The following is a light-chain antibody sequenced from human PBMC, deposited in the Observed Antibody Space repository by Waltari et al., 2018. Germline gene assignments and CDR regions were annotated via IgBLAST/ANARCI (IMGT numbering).Light chain of an antibody. J-gene: IGLJ2*01. Sequence: QSALTQPASVSASPGQSITISCTGGGTDVGRYNFVSWYQKHPGNAPKLMIYDVINRPSGVSNRFSGSKSGNTASLTISGLQPEDEADYYCSSYTTSSTLVFGGGTKVTVL. CDR2: DVI. V-gene: IGLV2-14*03. CDR1: GTDVGRYNF. CDR3: SSYTTSSTLV.